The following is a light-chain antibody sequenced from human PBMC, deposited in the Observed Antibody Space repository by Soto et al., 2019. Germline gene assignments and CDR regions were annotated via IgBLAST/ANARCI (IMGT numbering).Light chain of an antibody. CDR2: EVT. J-gene: IGLJ1*01. CDR3: SSYAGSNNLNV. Sequence: QSAPTQPPSASGSPGQSVTISCTGTSSDVGGYNFVSWYQHHPGKAPKLMIYEVTKRPSGVPDRFSGSKSGNTASLTVSGLQAEDEADYSCSSYAGSNNLNVFGTGTKLTVL. CDR1: SSDVGGYNF. V-gene: IGLV2-8*01.